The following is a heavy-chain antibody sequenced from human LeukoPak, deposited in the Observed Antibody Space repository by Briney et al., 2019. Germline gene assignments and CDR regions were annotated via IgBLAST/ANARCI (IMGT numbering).Heavy chain of an antibody. D-gene: IGHD1-26*01. V-gene: IGHV4-59*12. CDR3: ARDRRWELRPGTYDY. J-gene: IGHJ4*02. Sequence: SETLSLTCTVSGGSISSYYWSWIRQPPGKGLEWIGYIYYSGSTNYNPSLKSRVTISVDTSKNQFSLKLSSVTAADTAVYYCARDRRWELRPGTYDYWGQGTLVTVSS. CDR1: GGSISSYY. CDR2: IYYSGST.